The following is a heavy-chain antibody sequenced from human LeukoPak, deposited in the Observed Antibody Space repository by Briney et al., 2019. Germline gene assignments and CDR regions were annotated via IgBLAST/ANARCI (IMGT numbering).Heavy chain of an antibody. V-gene: IGHV3-74*01. Sequence: GGSLRLSCAASGFTFTSYWMHWVRQAPGKGLVWVSRVNSDESRASYVDSVKGRFTISRDNAKNTLYLQMNSLRVEDTAVYYCARDGGLGNNWFDPWGQGALVTVSS. CDR3: ARDGGLGNNWFDP. D-gene: IGHD3-16*01. J-gene: IGHJ5*01. CDR1: GFTFTSYW. CDR2: VNSDESRA.